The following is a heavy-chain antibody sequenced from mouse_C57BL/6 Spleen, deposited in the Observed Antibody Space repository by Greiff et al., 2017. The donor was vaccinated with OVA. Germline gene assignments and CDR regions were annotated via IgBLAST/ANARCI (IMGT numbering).Heavy chain of an antibody. CDR2: IDPENGDT. V-gene: IGHV14-4*01. CDR1: GFNIKDDY. J-gene: IGHJ1*03. Sequence: EVQLQQSGAELVRPGASVKLSCTASGFNIKDDYMHWVKQRPEQGLEWIGRIDPENGDTEYASKFQGKATITADTSSNTAYLQLSSLTSEDTAVYYGTTGYWYFDVWGTGTTVTVSS. CDR3: TTGYWYFDV.